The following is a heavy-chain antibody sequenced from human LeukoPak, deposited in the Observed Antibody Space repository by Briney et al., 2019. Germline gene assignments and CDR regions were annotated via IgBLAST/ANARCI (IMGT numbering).Heavy chain of an antibody. CDR3: ATFGVIVRNDYYDY. CDR2: ISYDGSNK. D-gene: IGHD3-3*01. J-gene: IGHJ4*02. V-gene: IGHV3-30-3*01. CDR1: GFTFSSYA. Sequence: GRSLRLSCAASGFTFSSYAMHWVRQAPGKGLEWVAVISYDGSNKYYADSVKGRFTISRDNSKSTLYLQMSSLRAEDTAVYYCATFGVIVRNDYYDYWGQGALVAVSS.